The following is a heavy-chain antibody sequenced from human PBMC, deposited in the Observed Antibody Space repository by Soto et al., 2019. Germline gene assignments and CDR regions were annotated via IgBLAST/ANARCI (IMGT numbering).Heavy chain of an antibody. CDR1: GYTFTSYA. Sequence: GASVKVSCKASGYTFTSYAMHWVRQAPGQRLEWMGWINAGNGNTKYSQKFQGRVTITRDTSASTAYMELSSLRSEDTAVYYCARVRLPDDYGDYTFDYWGQGTLVTVS. J-gene: IGHJ4*02. V-gene: IGHV1-3*01. CDR3: ARVRLPDDYGDYTFDY. D-gene: IGHD4-17*01. CDR2: INAGNGNT.